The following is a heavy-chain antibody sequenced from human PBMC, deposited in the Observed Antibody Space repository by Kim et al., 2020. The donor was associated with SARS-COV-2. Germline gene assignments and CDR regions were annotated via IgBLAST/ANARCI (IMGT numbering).Heavy chain of an antibody. Sequence: YDNPSLKSRITISLDTSKNQCSLRPSSVTAADTAVYYCAGDNRLSSSIDYWGQGTLVTVSS. V-gene: IGHV4-31*02. J-gene: IGHJ4*02. CDR3: AGDNRLSSSIDY. D-gene: IGHD6-13*01.